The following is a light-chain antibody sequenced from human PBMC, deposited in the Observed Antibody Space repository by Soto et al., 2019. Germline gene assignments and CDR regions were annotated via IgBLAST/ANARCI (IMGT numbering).Light chain of an antibody. V-gene: IGKV3-20*01. CDR2: SVS. Sequence: EIVLTQSPDTLSLSPGERATLSCRTSETVSDSQLAWYQQKPGQAPRLLIYSVSTRATVIADRFSGSGSGTDFTLTISRLEPADFALYYCQQYGSSRWTFGQGTRVDIK. CDR3: QQYGSSRWT. J-gene: IGKJ1*01. CDR1: ETVSDSQ.